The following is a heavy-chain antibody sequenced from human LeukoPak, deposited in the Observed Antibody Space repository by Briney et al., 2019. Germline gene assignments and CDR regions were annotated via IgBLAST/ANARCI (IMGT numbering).Heavy chain of an antibody. V-gene: IGHV3-30*03. Sequence: GGSLRLSCAASGFTFSSYGIHWVRQAPGKGLEWVAVISYDGSNKYNVDSVKGRFTISRDNSKSTLYLQMNSLRAEDTAVYYCARGGRGVWGSLDHWGQGTLVTVSS. CDR2: ISYDGSNK. CDR3: ARGGRGVWGSLDH. J-gene: IGHJ4*02. D-gene: IGHD3-16*01. CDR1: GFTFSSYG.